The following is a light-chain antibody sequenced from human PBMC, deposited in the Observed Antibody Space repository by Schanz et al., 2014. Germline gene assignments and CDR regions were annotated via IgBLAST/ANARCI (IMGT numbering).Light chain of an antibody. V-gene: IGLV1-47*01. CDR1: SSNIGSQY. CDR2: RNN. J-gene: IGLJ2*01. CDR3: QSYDSSLSAVV. Sequence: QSVLTQPPSASGTPGQIITVSCSGSSSNIGSQYVYWFQQFPGMAPKLLIYRNNQRPSGVPDRFSGSKSGTSASLAITRLRAEDEADYYCQSYDSSLSAVVFGGGTKLTVL.